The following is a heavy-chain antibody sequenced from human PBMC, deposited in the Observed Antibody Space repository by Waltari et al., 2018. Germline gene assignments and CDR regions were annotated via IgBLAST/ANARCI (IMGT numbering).Heavy chain of an antibody. Sequence: EVHLVESGGGLVQPGMSLRLSCAASRFIFEEYAMQWVRQAPGKGLEWVSVIGHNSRKRDYADSVTGRFTISRDNAKNSVYLQMNSLKTEDTAFYYCAKDRGEEDGGYDLDHWGQGTLVIVSS. CDR2: IGHNSRKR. J-gene: IGHJ4*02. CDR3: AKDRGEEDGGYDLDH. D-gene: IGHD5-12*01. V-gene: IGHV3-9*01. CDR1: RFIFEEYA.